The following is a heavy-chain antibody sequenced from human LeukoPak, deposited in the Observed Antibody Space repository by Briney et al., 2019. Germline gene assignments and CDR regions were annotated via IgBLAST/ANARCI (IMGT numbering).Heavy chain of an antibody. CDR2: ISRSGDST. D-gene: IGHD3-9*01. J-gene: IGHJ4*02. CDR3: ARVGLEFAGYHPPYFDY. Sequence: GGSLRLSCAASGFTFSGYAVTWVRQAPGKGLEWVSTISRSGDSTYYADSVKGRFTVSRDNAKNSLFLQMNSLRDEDTAVYYCARVGLEFAGYHPPYFDYWGQGTLVTVSS. V-gene: IGHV3-23*01. CDR1: GFTFSGYA.